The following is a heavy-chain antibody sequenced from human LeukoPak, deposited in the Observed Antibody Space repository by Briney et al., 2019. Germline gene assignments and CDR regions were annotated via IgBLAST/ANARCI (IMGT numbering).Heavy chain of an antibody. Sequence: GASVKVSCKASGYTFTGYYMHWVRQAPGQGLEWMGWINPNSGGTNYAQKFQGRVTMTRDTSISTAYMELSRLRSDDTAVYYCARDIFGDYGDYLTDYWGQGTLVAVSS. D-gene: IGHD4-17*01. CDR3: ARDIFGDYGDYLTDY. J-gene: IGHJ4*02. V-gene: IGHV1-2*02. CDR1: GYTFTGYY. CDR2: INPNSGGT.